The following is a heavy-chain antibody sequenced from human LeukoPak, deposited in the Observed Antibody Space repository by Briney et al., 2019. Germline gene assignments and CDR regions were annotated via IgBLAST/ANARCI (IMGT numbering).Heavy chain of an antibody. J-gene: IGHJ4*02. D-gene: IGHD2-21*01. CDR2: INDYTGNT. CDR3: ARGGVYCGGDCFDY. Sequence: SEALSLTCDVFGGSFTDYFWTWIRQSPGKGLEWIGEINDYTGNTNYNPSLNSRVSISLEKSKNQFSLKLSSVTAADTAVYYCARGGVYCGGDCFDYWGQGTLVTVSS. V-gene: IGHV4-34*01. CDR1: GGSFTDYF.